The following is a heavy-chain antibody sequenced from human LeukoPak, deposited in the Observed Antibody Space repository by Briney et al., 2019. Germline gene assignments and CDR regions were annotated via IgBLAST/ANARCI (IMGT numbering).Heavy chain of an antibody. CDR1: GGTFSSYT. CDR2: IIPILGIA. CDR3: ASGPIVVVPAAIRYYGMDV. D-gene: IGHD2-2*01. V-gene: IGHV1-69*02. J-gene: IGHJ6*02. Sequence: ASVKVSCKASGGTFSSYTISWVRQAPGQGLEWMGRIIPILGIANYAQKFQGRVTITADKSTSTAYMELSSLRSEDTAVYYCASGPIVVVPAAIRYYGMDVWGQGTTATVSS.